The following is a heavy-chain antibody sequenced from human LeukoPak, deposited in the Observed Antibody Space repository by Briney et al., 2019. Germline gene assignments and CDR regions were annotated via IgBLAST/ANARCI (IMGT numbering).Heavy chain of an antibody. V-gene: IGHV1-18*04. Sequence: ASVKVSCKASGYTFTGYYLHWVRQAPGQGLEWMGWISAYNGNTNYAQKLQGRVTMTTDTSTSTAYMELRSLRSDDTAVYYCARDQTSGSYYPSLGYWGQGTLVTVSS. CDR2: ISAYNGNT. J-gene: IGHJ4*02. D-gene: IGHD1-26*01. CDR3: ARDQTSGSYYPSLGY. CDR1: GYTFTGYY.